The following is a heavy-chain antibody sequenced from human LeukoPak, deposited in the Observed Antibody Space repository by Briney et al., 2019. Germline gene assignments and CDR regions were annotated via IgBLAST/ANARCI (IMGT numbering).Heavy chain of an antibody. CDR2: ISSSSSYI. D-gene: IGHD3-22*01. CDR3: ARDYGYDSSGYGLDY. CDR1: GFTFSSYS. V-gene: IGHV3-21*01. J-gene: IGHJ4*02. Sequence: GGSLRLSCAASGFTFSSYSTNWVRQAPGKGLEWVSSISSSSSYIYYADSVKGRFTISRDNAKNSLYLQMNSLRAEDTAVYYCARDYGYDSSGYGLDYWGQGTLVTVSS.